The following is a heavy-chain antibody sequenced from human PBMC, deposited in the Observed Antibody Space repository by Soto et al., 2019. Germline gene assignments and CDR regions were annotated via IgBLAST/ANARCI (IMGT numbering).Heavy chain of an antibody. CDR2: ISWNSGSI. J-gene: IGHJ4*02. V-gene: IGHV3-9*01. Sequence: GGSLRLSCAASGFTFDDYAMHWVRQAPGKGLEWVSGISWNSGSIGYADSVKGRFTISRDNAKNSLYLQMNSLRAEDTALYYCAKDSGYNWNYLDYWGQGTLVTVSS. CDR1: GFTFDDYA. CDR3: AKDSGYNWNYLDY. D-gene: IGHD1-20*01.